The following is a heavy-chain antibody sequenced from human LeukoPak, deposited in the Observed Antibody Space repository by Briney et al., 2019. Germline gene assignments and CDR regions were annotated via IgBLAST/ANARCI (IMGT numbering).Heavy chain of an antibody. CDR3: TTSDYYDSSGYYYGYYFDY. Sequence: GGSLRLSCAASGFTFSDYYMSWIRQAPGKGLEWVGRIKSRTDGGTTDYAAPVKGRFTISRDDSKNTLYLQMNSLKTEDTAVYYCTTSDYYDSSGYYYGYYFDYWGQGTLVTVSS. V-gene: IGHV3-15*01. CDR2: IKSRTDGGTT. J-gene: IGHJ4*02. D-gene: IGHD3-22*01. CDR1: GFTFSDYY.